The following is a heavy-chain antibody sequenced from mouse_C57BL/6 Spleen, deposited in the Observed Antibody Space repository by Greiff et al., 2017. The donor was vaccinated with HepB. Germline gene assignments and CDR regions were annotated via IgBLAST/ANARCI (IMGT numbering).Heavy chain of an antibody. CDR2: ISSGGDYT. CDR1: GFTFSSYA. J-gene: IGHJ3*01. Sequence: EVMLVESGEGLVKPGGSLKLSCAASGFTFSSYAMSWVRQTPEKRLEWVAYISSGGDYTYYADTVKGRFTISRDNARNTLYLQLSSQKSEDTAMYYCTRDLMKLAYWGQGTLVTVSA. CDR3: TRDLMKLAY. V-gene: IGHV5-9-1*02.